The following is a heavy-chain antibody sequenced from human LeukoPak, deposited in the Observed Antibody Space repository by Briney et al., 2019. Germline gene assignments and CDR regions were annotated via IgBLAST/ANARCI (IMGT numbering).Heavy chain of an antibody. J-gene: IGHJ5*02. CDR2: IYYSGST. CDR1: GGSISSSSYY. Sequence: PSETLSLTCTVSGGSISSSSYYWGWIRQPPGKGLEWIGSIYYSGSTYYNPSLKSRVTISVDTSKNQFSLKLSSVTAADTAVYYCARVGYGSDNWFDPWGQGTLVTVSS. D-gene: IGHD2-15*01. V-gene: IGHV4-39*07. CDR3: ARVGYGSDNWFDP.